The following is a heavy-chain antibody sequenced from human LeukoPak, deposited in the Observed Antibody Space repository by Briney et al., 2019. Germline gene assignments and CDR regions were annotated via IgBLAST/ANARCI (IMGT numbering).Heavy chain of an antibody. V-gene: IGHV1-69*13. J-gene: IGHJ6*02. CDR2: IIPIFGTA. D-gene: IGHD3-10*01. CDR3: ARAHSHMVRGVDSFYGMDV. Sequence: GASVKVSCKASGGTFSSYAISWVRQAPGQGLEWMGGIIPIFGTANYAQKFQGRVTITADESTSTAYMELSSLRSEDTAVYYCARAHSHMVRGVDSFYGMDVWGQGTTVTVSS. CDR1: GGTFSSYA.